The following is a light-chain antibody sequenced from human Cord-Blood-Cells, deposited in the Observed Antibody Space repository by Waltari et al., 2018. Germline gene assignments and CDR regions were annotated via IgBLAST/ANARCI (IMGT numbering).Light chain of an antibody. V-gene: IGKV1-33*01. CDR2: DAS. CDR1: QDISNY. J-gene: IGKJ4*01. Sequence: MTQSPSSLSASVADRVTITCQASQDISNYLNWYQQKPGKAPKLLIYDASNLETGVPSRFSGSGSGTDFTFTISSLQPEDIATYYCQQYDNLLPLTFGGGTKVEIK. CDR3: QQYDNLLPLT.